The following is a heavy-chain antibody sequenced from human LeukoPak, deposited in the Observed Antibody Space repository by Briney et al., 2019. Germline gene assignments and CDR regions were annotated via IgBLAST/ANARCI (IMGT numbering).Heavy chain of an antibody. CDR2: IYYSGST. D-gene: IGHD5-18*01. CDR3: ARASRDTAMANYYFDY. CDR1: GGSISSCY. Sequence: SETLSLTCTVSGGSISSCYWSWIRQPPGKGLEWIGYIYYSGSTNYNPSLKSRVTISVDTSKSQFSLNLTSMTDADTAIYYCARASRDTAMANYYFDYWGHGTPVTVSS. V-gene: IGHV4-59*12. J-gene: IGHJ4*01.